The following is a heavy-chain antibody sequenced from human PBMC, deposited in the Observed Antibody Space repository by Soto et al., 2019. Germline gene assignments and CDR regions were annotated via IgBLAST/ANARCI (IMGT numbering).Heavy chain of an antibody. D-gene: IGHD3-3*02. Sequence: EVQLVESGGGLVQPGGTLRLSCAASGFTFSDYWLSWVRQSPVKGLEWVANMSPDGRKRYYLDSLKGRFTISRDNAKNSLYLQMNRLSAEDTAVYFCSRDPLAFPIGGQWGQGTLVTVSS. CDR1: GFTFSDYW. V-gene: IGHV3-7*01. CDR2: MSPDGRKR. CDR3: SRDPLAFPIGGQ. J-gene: IGHJ4*02.